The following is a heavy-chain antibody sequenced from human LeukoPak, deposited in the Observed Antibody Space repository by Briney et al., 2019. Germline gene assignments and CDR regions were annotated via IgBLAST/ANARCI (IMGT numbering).Heavy chain of an antibody. D-gene: IGHD4-17*01. V-gene: IGHV3-48*04. CDR2: TTSSSSTI. Sequence: GGSLRLSCAASGFTFSNYWLDWVRQAPGKGLEWVSYTTSSSSTIYYADSAKGRFTISRDNAKNSLYLQMNSLRAEDTAVYYCARDLGLRYDAFDIWGQGTLVIVSS. J-gene: IGHJ3*02. CDR1: GFTFSNYW. CDR3: ARDLGLRYDAFDI.